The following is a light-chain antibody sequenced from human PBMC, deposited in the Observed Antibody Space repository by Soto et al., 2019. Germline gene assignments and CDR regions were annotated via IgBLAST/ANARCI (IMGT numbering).Light chain of an antibody. Sequence: QSALTQPASVSGSPGQSITISCTGPRSDVGGYKYVSWYQQHPGKVPKLMIYEVSNRPSGVSNRFSGSKSGNTASLTISGLQAEDEADYYCSSYTSSSTLVFGGGTKLTVL. J-gene: IGLJ2*01. CDR1: RSDVGGYKY. V-gene: IGLV2-14*01. CDR3: SSYTSSSTLV. CDR2: EVS.